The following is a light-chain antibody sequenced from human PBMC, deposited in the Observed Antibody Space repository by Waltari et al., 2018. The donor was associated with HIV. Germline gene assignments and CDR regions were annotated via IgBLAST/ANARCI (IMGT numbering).Light chain of an antibody. CDR1: QSVSTY. CDR3: HQRSNWPIT. Sequence: EIVLTQSPATLSLSPGERATLSCRASQSVSTYLASYQQKPGQAPRLLIYGASSRATGIPARFSGSGSGTDFTLTISSLEPGDFGVYYCHQRSNWPITFGQGTRLEIK. CDR2: GAS. V-gene: IGKV3-11*01. J-gene: IGKJ5*01.